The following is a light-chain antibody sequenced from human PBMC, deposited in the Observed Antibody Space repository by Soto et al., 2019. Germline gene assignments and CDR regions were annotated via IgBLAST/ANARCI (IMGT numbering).Light chain of an antibody. CDR2: GAS. J-gene: IGKJ4*01. CDR1: QSVSSN. CDR3: QYYNNWLAT. V-gene: IGKV3-15*01. Sequence: EIVMTQSPATRSVSPGERATLSCRASQSVSSNLAWYQQKPGQAPRLLIYGASTRATGIPARLSGSGSGTEFTLTISSLQSEDFTIYYCQYYNNWLATFGGGTKVDIK.